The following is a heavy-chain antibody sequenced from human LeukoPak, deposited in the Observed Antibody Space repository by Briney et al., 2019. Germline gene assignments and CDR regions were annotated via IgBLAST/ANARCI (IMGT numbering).Heavy chain of an antibody. V-gene: IGHV3-23*01. CDR2: ISGSGGTT. CDR1: GFTFSSYA. CDR3: ARPLDY. D-gene: IGHD3-16*02. Sequence: RGGSPRLSCAASGFTFSSYAMNWVRQAPGKGLEWVSLISGSGGTTYYADSVKGRFTISRDNSKNTLYLQMNSLRVEDTAVYYCARPLDYWGQGTLVTVSS. J-gene: IGHJ4*02.